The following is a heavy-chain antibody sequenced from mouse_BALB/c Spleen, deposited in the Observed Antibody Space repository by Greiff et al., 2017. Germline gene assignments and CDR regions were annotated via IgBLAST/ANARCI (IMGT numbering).Heavy chain of an antibody. CDR1: GFSLTGYG. D-gene: IGHD1-1*01. Sequence: QVQLKKSGPGLVAPSQSLSITCTVSGFSLTGYGVNWVRQPPGKGLEWLGMIWGDGSTDYNSALKSRLSISTDNSKSQVFLKMNSLQTDDTARYYCAKDHDYGSDYAMDYWGQGTSVTVSS. CDR2: IWGDGST. CDR3: AKDHDYGSDYAMDY. V-gene: IGHV2-6-7*01. J-gene: IGHJ4*01.